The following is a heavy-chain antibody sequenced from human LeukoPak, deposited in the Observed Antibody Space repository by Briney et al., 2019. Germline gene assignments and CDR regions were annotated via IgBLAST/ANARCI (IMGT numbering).Heavy chain of an antibody. V-gene: IGHV4-4*02. CDR2: IYHTGST. J-gene: IGHJ5*02. CDR1: GGSIGSSHW. D-gene: IGHD3-22*01. CDR3: ARAQYYYDSSGRNWFDP. Sequence: SETLSLTCAVSGGSIGSSHWWSWVRQPPGKGLEWIGEIYHTGSTNNNPSLKSRVTISVDESKNQLSLKLSSVTAADTAVYYCARAQYYYDSSGRNWFDPWGQGTPVTVSS.